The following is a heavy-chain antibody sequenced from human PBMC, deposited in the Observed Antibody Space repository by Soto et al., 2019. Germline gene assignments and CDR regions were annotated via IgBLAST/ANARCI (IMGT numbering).Heavy chain of an antibody. J-gene: IGHJ4*02. V-gene: IGHV3-7*01. Sequence: EVQVVESGGGLVQPGGSLRLSCAVSGFTFSNYWMTWVRQAPGKGLEWVAYMNQDGSQIYYVDSLRGRFTISRDNAKNSLYLQMNSQRVDDTAVYYCATDRGPNTPDYWGQGTLVTVSS. CDR2: MNQDGSQI. CDR1: GFTFSNYW. D-gene: IGHD2-2*02. CDR3: ATDRGPNTPDY.